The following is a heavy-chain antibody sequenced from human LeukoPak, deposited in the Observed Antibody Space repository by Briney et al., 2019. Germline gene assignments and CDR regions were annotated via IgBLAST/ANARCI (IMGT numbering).Heavy chain of an antibody. CDR2: IISSSSYI. V-gene: IGHV3-21*01. CDR3: ARGGDYGDYNYYYYMDV. J-gene: IGHJ6*03. D-gene: IGHD4-17*01. Sequence: GGSLRLSCAASGFTFSSYSMNWVRQAPGKGLEWVSSIISSSSYIYYADSVKGRFTISRDNAKNSLYLQMNSLRAEDTAVYYCARGGDYGDYNYYYYMDVWGKGTTVTVSS. CDR1: GFTFSSYS.